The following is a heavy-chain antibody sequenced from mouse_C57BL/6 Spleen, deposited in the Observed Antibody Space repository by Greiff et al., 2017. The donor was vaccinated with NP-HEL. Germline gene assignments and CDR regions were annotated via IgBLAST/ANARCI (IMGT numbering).Heavy chain of an antibody. CDR3: ARGDYYGSRDYFDY. D-gene: IGHD1-1*01. V-gene: IGHV1-52*01. J-gene: IGHJ2*01. Sequence: VKQRPIQGLEWIGNIDPSDSETHYNQKFKDKATLTVDKSSSTAYMQLSSLTSEDSAVYYCARGDYYGSRDYFDYWGQGTTLTVSS. CDR2: IDPSDSET.